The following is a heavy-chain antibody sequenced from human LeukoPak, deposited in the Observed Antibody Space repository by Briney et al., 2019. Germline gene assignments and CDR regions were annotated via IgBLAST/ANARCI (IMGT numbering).Heavy chain of an antibody. V-gene: IGHV4-34*01. Sequence: PSETLSLTCAVYGGPFSGYYWSWIRQPPGKGLEWIGEINHSGSTNYNPSLKSRVTISVDTSKNQFSLKLSSVTAADTAVYYCARGPPYYYDSSGKTEGVDYWGQGTLVTVSS. CDR2: INHSGST. D-gene: IGHD3-22*01. J-gene: IGHJ4*02. CDR3: ARGPPYYYDSSGKTEGVDY. CDR1: GGPFSGYY.